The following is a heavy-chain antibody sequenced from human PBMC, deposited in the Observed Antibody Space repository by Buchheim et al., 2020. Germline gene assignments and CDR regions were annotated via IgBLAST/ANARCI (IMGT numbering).Heavy chain of an antibody. CDR2: ISYDGSNK. J-gene: IGHJ4*02. V-gene: IGHV3-30-3*01. Sequence: QVQLVESGGGVVQPGRSLRLSCAASGFTFSSYAMHWVRQAPGKGLEWVAVISYDGSNKYYADSVKGRFTISRDNSKNTPYLQMNSLRAEDTAVYYCARGSIAAADFDYWGQGTL. D-gene: IGHD6-13*01. CDR1: GFTFSSYA. CDR3: ARGSIAAADFDY.